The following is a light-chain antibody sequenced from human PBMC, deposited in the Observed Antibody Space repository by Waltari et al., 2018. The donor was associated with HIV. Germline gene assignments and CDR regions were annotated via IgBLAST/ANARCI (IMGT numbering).Light chain of an antibody. CDR3: QVWDSSSDLNWV. V-gene: IGLV3-21*04. J-gene: IGLJ3*02. Sequence: SYVLTQPPSVSVAPGKTARITCGGNNIGIKSVHWYQQKPGQAPVLVIYDASDRPSGIPERFSGSNSGNTATLTISRVEAGDEADYYCQVWDSSSDLNWVFGGGTKLTVL. CDR1: NIGIKS. CDR2: DAS.